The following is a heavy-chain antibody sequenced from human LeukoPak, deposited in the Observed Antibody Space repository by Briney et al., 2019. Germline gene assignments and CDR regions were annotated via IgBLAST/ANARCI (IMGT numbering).Heavy chain of an antibody. Sequence: ASVKVSCKASGYTFTSYGISWVRQAPGQGLEWMGWISAYNGNTNYAQKFQGRVTITADKSTSTAYMELSSLRSEDTAVYYCARVDWNFRNWFDPWGQGTLVTVSS. CDR1: GYTFTSYG. CDR2: ISAYNGNT. J-gene: IGHJ5*02. D-gene: IGHD1-7*01. V-gene: IGHV1-18*01. CDR3: ARVDWNFRNWFDP.